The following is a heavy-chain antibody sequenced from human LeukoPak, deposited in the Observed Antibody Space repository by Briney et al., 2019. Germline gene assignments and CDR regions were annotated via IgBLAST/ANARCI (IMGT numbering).Heavy chain of an antibody. J-gene: IGHJ4*02. CDR2: IKQDGSEK. D-gene: IGHD3-9*01. CDR3: ARDPIPAYYDILTGYRLLDY. V-gene: IGHV3-7*01. CDR1: GFTFSSYW. Sequence: GGSLRLPCAASGFTFSSYWMSWVRQAPGKGLEWVANIKQDGSEKYYVDSVKGRFTISRDNAKNSLYLQMNSLRAEDTAVYYCARDPIPAYYDILTGYRLLDYWGQGTLVTVSS.